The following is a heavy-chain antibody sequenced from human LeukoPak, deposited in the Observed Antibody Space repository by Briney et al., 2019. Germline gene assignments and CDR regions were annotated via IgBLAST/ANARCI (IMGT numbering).Heavy chain of an antibody. Sequence: GGPLRLSCAASEFIFSDYWMSWVRQAPGKGPEWVASINKDGSEEYYADSVKGQFTVSRDNAKNPLFLQMNNLRVEDTAIYYCATYDNWVAGDVWGQGTTVSVSS. CDR2: INKDGSEE. J-gene: IGHJ6*02. D-gene: IGHD1-1*01. CDR1: EFIFSDYW. V-gene: IGHV3-7*01. CDR3: ATYDNWVAGDV.